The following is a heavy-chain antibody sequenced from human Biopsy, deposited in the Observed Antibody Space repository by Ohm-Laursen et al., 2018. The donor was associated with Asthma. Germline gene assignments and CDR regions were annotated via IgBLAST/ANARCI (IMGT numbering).Heavy chain of an antibody. Sequence: SLRLSCAASGFTFSSYALHWVRQAPGKGLEWVAVIWYDGSNKYYADSVKGRFTISRDNSKNTLYLQMNSLRAEDTAVYYCARKARHGDYDFDYWGQGTLVTVSS. D-gene: IGHD4-17*01. V-gene: IGHV3-33*08. J-gene: IGHJ4*02. CDR2: IWYDGSNK. CDR1: GFTFSSYA. CDR3: ARKARHGDYDFDY.